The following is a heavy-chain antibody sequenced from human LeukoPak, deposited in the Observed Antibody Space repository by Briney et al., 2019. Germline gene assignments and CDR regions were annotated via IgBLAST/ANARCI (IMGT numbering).Heavy chain of an antibody. CDR3: ARVGAYWRGGSCYDY. Sequence: KPSETLSLTCTVSGGSISSYYWSWIRQPPGKGLEWIGYIYYSGSTNYNPSLKSRVTISVDTSKNQFSLKLSSVTAADTAVYYCARVGAYWRGGSCYDYGGQGPLVPVSS. V-gene: IGHV4-59*01. J-gene: IGHJ4*02. CDR2: IYYSGST. D-gene: IGHD2-15*01. CDR1: GGSISSYY.